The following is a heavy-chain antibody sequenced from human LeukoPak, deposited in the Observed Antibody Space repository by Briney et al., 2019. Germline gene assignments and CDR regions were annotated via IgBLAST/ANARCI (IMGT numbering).Heavy chain of an antibody. CDR3: ARGLWGYSYSQWGMDV. Sequence: SETLSLTCAVYGGSFSGYYWSWIRQPPGKGLEWIGEINHSGSTNYNPSLKSRVTISVDTSKNQFSLKLSSVTAADTAVYYCARGLWGYSYSQWGMDVWGQGTTVTVSS. J-gene: IGHJ6*02. V-gene: IGHV4-34*01. D-gene: IGHD5-18*01. CDR1: GGSFSGYY. CDR2: INHSGST.